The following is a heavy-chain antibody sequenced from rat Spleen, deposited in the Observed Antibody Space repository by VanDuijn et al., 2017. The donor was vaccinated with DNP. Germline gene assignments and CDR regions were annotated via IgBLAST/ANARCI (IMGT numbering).Heavy chain of an antibody. J-gene: IGHJ2*01. V-gene: IGHV2-72*01. CDR1: GFSLPSNG. D-gene: IGHD1-11*01. CDR2: IWAGETT. Sequence: QVQLEESGPGLMQPSETLSLTCTVSGFSLPSNGVGWVRQPLGKGMVWMGTIWAGETTHYNSTLKSRLSITRDTSRSQVFLKMISLQTEDIATYYCARGNYGGYDYWGQGVMVTVSS. CDR3: ARGNYGGYDY.